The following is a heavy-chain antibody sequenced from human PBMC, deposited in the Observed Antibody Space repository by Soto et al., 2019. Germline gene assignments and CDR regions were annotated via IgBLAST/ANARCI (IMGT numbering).Heavy chain of an antibody. D-gene: IGHD4-17*01. CDR3: ARDLTTVTDRYYYYYGMDV. CDR2: IYYSGST. V-gene: IGHV4-61*01. Sequence: SETLSLTCTVSGGSVISGSYYWSWIRQPPGKGLEWIGYIYYSGSTNYNPSLKSRVTISVDTSKNQFSLKLSSVTAADTAVYYCARDLTTVTDRYYYYYGMDVWGQGTTVTVSS. CDR1: GGSVISGSYY. J-gene: IGHJ6*02.